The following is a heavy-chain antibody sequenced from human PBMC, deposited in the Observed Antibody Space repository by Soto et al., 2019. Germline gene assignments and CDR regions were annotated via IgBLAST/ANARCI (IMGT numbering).Heavy chain of an antibody. Sequence: EVQLVESGGGLVQPGGSLRLSCAASGFTFSSYWMSWVRQAPGKGLEWVANIKQDGSEKYYVDSVKGRFTISRDTAKNPRYLQMNSLRAEDTAVYYCARGQYGSSWSGYYYYYGMDVWGQGTTVTVSS. CDR3: ARGQYGSSWSGYYYYYGMDV. J-gene: IGHJ6*02. CDR1: GFTFSSYW. D-gene: IGHD6-13*01. CDR2: IKQDGSEK. V-gene: IGHV3-7*03.